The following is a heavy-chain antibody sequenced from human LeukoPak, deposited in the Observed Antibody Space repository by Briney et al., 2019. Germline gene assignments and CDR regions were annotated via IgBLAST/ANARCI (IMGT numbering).Heavy chain of an antibody. Sequence: GGSLRLSCAASGFTFSSHAMHWVRQAPGKGLEWVAVISYNGSNKYYADSVKGRFTISRDNSKNTLYLQMNSLRAEDTAVYYCARAPIVATITSFDPWGQGTLVTVSS. CDR3: ARAPIVATITSFDP. J-gene: IGHJ5*02. CDR1: GFTFSSHA. CDR2: ISYNGSNK. V-gene: IGHV3-30-3*01. D-gene: IGHD5-12*01.